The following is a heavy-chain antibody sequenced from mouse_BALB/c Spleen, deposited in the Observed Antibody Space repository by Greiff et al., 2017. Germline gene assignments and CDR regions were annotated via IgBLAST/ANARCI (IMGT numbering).Heavy chain of an antibody. J-gene: IGHJ3*01. V-gene: IGHV1S81*02. CDR3: AVLGRLRAY. Sequence: QVQLQQPGAELVKPGASVKLSCKASGYTFTSYWMHWVKQRPGQGLEWIGEINPSNGRTNYNEKFKSKATLTVDKSSSPAYMQLSSLTSEDSAVYYCAVLGRLRAYWGQGTLVTVSA. CDR2: INPSNGRT. CDR1: GYTFTSYW. D-gene: IGHD1-3*01.